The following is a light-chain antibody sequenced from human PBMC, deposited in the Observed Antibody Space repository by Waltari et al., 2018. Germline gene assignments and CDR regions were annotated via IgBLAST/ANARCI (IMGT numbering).Light chain of an antibody. J-gene: IGLJ1*01. CDR3: SSYTTSTAPGV. Sequence: QSALTQPASVSGSPGQSITISCTGTSSDVGAYNFVSWYQQPPGKAPHLIIYEVSERPPVVSTRFSGSKSDNTASLTISGLQAEDEADYYCSSYTTSTAPGVFGAGTKVTV. V-gene: IGLV2-14*01. CDR1: SSDVGAYNF. CDR2: EVS.